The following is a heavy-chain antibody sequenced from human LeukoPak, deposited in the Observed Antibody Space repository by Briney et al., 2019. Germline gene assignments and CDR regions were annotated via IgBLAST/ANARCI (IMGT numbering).Heavy chain of an antibody. D-gene: IGHD3-16*02. CDR1: GGSISSGDYY. CDR2: IYYSGST. Sequence: SETLSLTCTVSGGSISSGDYYWSWIRQPPGKGLEWIGYIYYSGSTYYNPSLKSRVTISVDTSKNQFSLKLSSVTAADTAVYYCARVPMITFGGVIGGDFDYWGQGTLVTVSS. J-gene: IGHJ4*02. V-gene: IGHV4-30-4*01. CDR3: ARVPMITFGGVIGGDFDY.